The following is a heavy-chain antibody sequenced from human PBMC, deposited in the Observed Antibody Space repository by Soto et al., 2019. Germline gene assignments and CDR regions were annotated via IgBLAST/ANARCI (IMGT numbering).Heavy chain of an antibody. J-gene: IGHJ4*02. CDR1: GLMFSDYS. Sequence: EVQLLESGGGLVKPGGSLRLSCAAAGLMFSDYSMNWVRQAPGKGLEWVSSISSSGRHIFYADSVRVRFTISRDNVQNSLLLQINSLRAEDTAVYYCASDIHCSGGSCDSCDSWGQGTLVTVSS. CDR3: ASDIHCSGGSCDSCDS. CDR2: ISSSGRHI. V-gene: IGHV3-21*01. D-gene: IGHD2-15*01.